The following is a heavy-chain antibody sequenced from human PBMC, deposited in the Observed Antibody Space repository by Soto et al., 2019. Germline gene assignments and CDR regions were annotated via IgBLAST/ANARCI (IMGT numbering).Heavy chain of an antibody. Sequence: SETLSLTCAVYGGSFSGYYWSWIRQPPGKGLEWIGEINHSGSTNYNPSLKSRVTISVDTSKNQFSLKLGSVTAADTAVYYCARGDDFWSGYFDYWGQGTLVTVSS. J-gene: IGHJ4*02. CDR2: INHSGST. CDR3: ARGDDFWSGYFDY. V-gene: IGHV4-34*01. CDR1: GGSFSGYY. D-gene: IGHD3-3*01.